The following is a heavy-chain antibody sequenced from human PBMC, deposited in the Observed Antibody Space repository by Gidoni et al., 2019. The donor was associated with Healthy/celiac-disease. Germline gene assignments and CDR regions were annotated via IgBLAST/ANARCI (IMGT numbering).Heavy chain of an antibody. V-gene: IGHV3-33*01. Sequence: QVQLVESGGGFVQPGRSLRLSCAASGFTLRSSAMHWVRPAPGKGLEWVAVRWYDGSNKYYADSVKGRFTISRDNSKNTLYLQMNSLRAEDTAVYYCARARFPRNYGSGTGSWFDPWGQGTLVTVSS. J-gene: IGHJ5*02. D-gene: IGHD3-10*01. CDR3: ARARFPRNYGSGTGSWFDP. CDR2: RWYDGSNK. CDR1: GFTLRSSA.